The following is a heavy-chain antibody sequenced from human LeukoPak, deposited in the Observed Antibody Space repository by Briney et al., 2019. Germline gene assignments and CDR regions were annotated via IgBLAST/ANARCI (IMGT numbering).Heavy chain of an antibody. Sequence: GGSLRLSCAASGFIFSTYGMHWVRQAPGKGLEWVAVIWYDGSNKYYGDSVKGRFTISRDNSRNTLYLQMNSLTAEDTAVYYCARASGPFDYWGQGTLVTVSS. CDR2: IWYDGSNK. V-gene: IGHV3-33*01. CDR3: ARASGPFDY. J-gene: IGHJ4*02. CDR1: GFIFSTYG. D-gene: IGHD1-14*01.